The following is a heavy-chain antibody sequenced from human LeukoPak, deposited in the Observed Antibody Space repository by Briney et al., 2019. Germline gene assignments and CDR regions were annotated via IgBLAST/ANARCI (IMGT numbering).Heavy chain of an antibody. V-gene: IGHV3-33*06. D-gene: IGHD2-2*01. CDR3: AKARDIVVVPAAMCALDV. CDR1: GFTFSSYG. CDR2: IWYDGSNK. J-gene: IGHJ6*02. Sequence: PGGSLRLSCAASGFTFSSYGMHWVRQAPGKGLEWVAVIWYDGSNKYYADSVKGRFTISRDNSKNTLYLQLNSLTAEDTAVYYCAKARDIVVVPAAMCALDVWGQGTTVTVSS.